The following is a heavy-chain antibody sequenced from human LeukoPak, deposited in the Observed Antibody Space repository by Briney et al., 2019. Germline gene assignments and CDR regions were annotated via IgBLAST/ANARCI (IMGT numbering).Heavy chain of an antibody. CDR1: AYGFTSYW. J-gene: IGHJ3*02. Sequence: GESLEISCKGSAYGFTSYWIGWVRQMPGKGLEWMGIIYPGDSDTRYSPSFQGQVTISADKSISTAYLQWSSLKASDTAMYYCARRIAVAGTARAFDIWGQGTMVTVSS. V-gene: IGHV5-51*01. D-gene: IGHD6-19*01. CDR3: ARRIAVAGTARAFDI. CDR2: IYPGDSDT.